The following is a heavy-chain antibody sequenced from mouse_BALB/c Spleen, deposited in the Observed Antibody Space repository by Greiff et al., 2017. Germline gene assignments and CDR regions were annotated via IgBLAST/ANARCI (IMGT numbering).Heavy chain of an antibody. Sequence: EVQLQQSGTVLARPGASVKMSCKASGYTFTSYWMHWVKQRPGQGLEWIGAIYPGNSDTSYNQKFKGKAKLTAVTSTSTAYLELSSLTNEDSAVYYGTRGNFYYAMDYWGQGTSVTVSS. CDR2: IYPGNSDT. CDR1: GYTFTSYW. V-gene: IGHV1-5*01. J-gene: IGHJ4*01. CDR3: TRGNFYYAMDY.